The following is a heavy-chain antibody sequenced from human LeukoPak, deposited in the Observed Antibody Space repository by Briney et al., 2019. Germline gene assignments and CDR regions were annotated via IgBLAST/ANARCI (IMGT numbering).Heavy chain of an antibody. J-gene: IGHJ4*02. Sequence: PSETLSLTCTVSGGSLSRYYWSWMTPPPAKGLEWVGYIYSSGSTDYTPSLKSRVTISVDTSKNQFSLKLSSVAAADTAVYYCARDVGAADDYWGQGTLVTVSS. D-gene: IGHD1-26*01. CDR1: GGSLSRYY. CDR3: ARDVGAADDY. V-gene: IGHV4-59*01. CDR2: IYSSGST.